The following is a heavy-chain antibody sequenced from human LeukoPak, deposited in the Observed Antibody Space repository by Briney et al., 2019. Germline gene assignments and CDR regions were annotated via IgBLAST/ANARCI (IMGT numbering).Heavy chain of an antibody. Sequence: GASVKVSCKASGYTFTSYGISWVRQAPGQGLEWMGWISAYNGNTNYAQKLQGRVTMTTDTSTSTAYMELRSLRSDDTAVYYCARDYSTNWYSGSYADWFDPWGQGTLVTVSS. CDR2: ISAYNGNT. D-gene: IGHD1-26*01. CDR3: ARDYSTNWYSGSYADWFDP. CDR1: GYTFTSYG. V-gene: IGHV1-18*01. J-gene: IGHJ5*02.